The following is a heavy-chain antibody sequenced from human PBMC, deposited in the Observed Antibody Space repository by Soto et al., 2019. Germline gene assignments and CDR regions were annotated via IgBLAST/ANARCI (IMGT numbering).Heavy chain of an antibody. CDR3: ARDGTD. CDR1: GFTFSTYG. CDR2: ISYDGSNT. Sequence: QVQLVESGGGVIQPGESLRLSCAASGFTFSTYGMQWVRQAPGKGLEWVAVISYDGSNTYYADSVKGRFTISRDNSKNTLYLQMNSLRAEDTAVYYCARDGTDWGQGTLVTVSS. J-gene: IGHJ4*02. D-gene: IGHD1-26*01. V-gene: IGHV3-33*05.